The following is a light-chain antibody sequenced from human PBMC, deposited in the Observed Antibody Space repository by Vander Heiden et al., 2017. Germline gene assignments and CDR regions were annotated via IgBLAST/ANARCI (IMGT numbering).Light chain of an antibody. V-gene: IGKV1-39*01. CDR3: QQNDSAPRWT. Sequence: DIQMTQSPSSLSASVGDRVTITCRASQSISNYLNWYQQKPGKAPKLLIFAASSLQSGVPSRFSGSGSGTDFSLTISRLQPDDFATYYCQQNDSAPRWTFGQGTKVEIK. J-gene: IGKJ1*01. CDR1: QSISNY. CDR2: AAS.